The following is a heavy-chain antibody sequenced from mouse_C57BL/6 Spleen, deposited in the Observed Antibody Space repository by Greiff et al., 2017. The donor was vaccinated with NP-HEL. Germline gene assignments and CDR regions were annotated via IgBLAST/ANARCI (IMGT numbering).Heavy chain of an antibody. CDR1: GYTFTSYW. CDR3: VRDSYYAMDY. CDR2: IHPNSGST. V-gene: IGHV1-64*01. J-gene: IGHJ4*01. Sequence: QVQLKQSGAELVKPGASVKLSCKASGYTFTSYWMHWVKQRPGQGLEWIGMIHPNSGSTNYNEKFKSKATLTVDKSSSTAYMQLSSLTSEDSAVYYCVRDSYYAMDYWGQGTSVTVSS.